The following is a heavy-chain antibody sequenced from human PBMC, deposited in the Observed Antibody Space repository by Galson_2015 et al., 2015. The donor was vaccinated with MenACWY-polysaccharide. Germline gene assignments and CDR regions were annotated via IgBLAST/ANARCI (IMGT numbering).Heavy chain of an antibody. J-gene: IGHJ5*02. CDR2: ISSDGDDK. CDR3: VRDGGGGNGWYWFDL. Sequence: GLEWVALISSDGDDKYYADSVKGRFTISRDNHKNMVFLEMNSLRAEDTAVYYCVRDGGGGNGWYWFDLWGQGTRVTVSS. D-gene: IGHD6-19*01. V-gene: IGHV3-30-3*01.